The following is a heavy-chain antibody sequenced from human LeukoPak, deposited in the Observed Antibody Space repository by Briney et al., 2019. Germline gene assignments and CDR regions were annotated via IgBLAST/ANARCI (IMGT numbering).Heavy chain of an antibody. V-gene: IGHV3-66*01. CDR3: AREIGSSSWSAYGMDV. J-gene: IGHJ6*02. D-gene: IGHD6-13*01. CDR1: GFTVSSNY. Sequence: PGGSLRLSCAASGFTVSSNYMSWVRQAPGEGLEWVSVIYSGGSTYYADSVKGRFTISRDNSKNTLYLQMNSLRAEDTAVYYCAREIGSSSWSAYGMDVWGQGTTVTVSS. CDR2: IYSGGST.